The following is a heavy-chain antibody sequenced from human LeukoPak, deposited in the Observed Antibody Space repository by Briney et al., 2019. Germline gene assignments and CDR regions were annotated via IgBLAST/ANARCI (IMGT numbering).Heavy chain of an antibody. CDR1: GGSISSGGYY. J-gene: IGHJ4*02. D-gene: IGHD5-24*01. Sequence: SETLSLTCNVSGGSISSGGYYWSWMRQHPGKGLEWIGYIYYSGSTYYNPSLKSRVTISVDTSKNQFSLKLSSVTAADTAVYYCAREGRDGYNSDYWGQGTLVTVSS. V-gene: IGHV4-31*03. CDR3: AREGRDGYNSDY. CDR2: IYYSGST.